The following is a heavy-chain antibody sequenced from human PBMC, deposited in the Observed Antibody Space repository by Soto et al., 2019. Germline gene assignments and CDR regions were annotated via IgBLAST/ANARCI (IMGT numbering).Heavy chain of an antibody. CDR2: IVPIYRTA. CDR1: GCTFSSYR. V-gene: IGHV1-69*13. CDR3: VRDSGAKLSRS. D-gene: IGHD6-13*01. Sequence: SVKVSCKASGCTFSSYRINWVRQAPGQWLEWVGGIVPIYRTADYAQEFQDRVTITADESASTTYMELRSLKSQDTAVYYCVRDSGAKLSRSWGQGTLVTVSS. J-gene: IGHJ4*02.